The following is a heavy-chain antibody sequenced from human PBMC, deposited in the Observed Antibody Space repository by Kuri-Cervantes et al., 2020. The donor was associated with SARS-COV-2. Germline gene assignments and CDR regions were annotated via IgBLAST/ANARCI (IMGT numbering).Heavy chain of an antibody. Sequence: SETLSLTCTVSGGSISSTSSYWGWIRQPPGKGLECIGTIYYGGSTYYNPSLKSRITISVDTSKNQFSLRLSSVTAADTAVYYCARHATGYSSSSYLGYYAMNVWGNGTTVTVSS. J-gene: IGHJ6*04. D-gene: IGHD6-13*01. CDR2: IYYGGST. CDR1: GGSISSTSSY. CDR3: ARHATGYSSSSYLGYYAMNV. V-gene: IGHV4-39*01.